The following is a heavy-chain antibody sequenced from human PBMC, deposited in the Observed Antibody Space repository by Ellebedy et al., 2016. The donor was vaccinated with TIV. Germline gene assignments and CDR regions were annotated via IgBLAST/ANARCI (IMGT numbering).Heavy chain of an antibody. CDR3: ARDGGYYDSSGFKL. Sequence: GESLKISCAASGFTFSSYAMSWVRQAPGKGLEWVSAISGSGGSTYYADSVKGRFTISRDNAKNSLYLQMNSLRAEDTAVYYCARDGGYYDSSGFKLWGQGTLVTVSS. CDR1: GFTFSSYA. V-gene: IGHV3-23*01. CDR2: ISGSGGST. D-gene: IGHD3-22*01. J-gene: IGHJ4*02.